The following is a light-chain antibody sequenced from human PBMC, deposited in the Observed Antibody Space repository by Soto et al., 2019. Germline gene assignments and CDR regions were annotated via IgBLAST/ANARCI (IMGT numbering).Light chain of an antibody. CDR1: QSISSR. CDR3: QQYNTCWT. CDR2: DVY. V-gene: IGKV1-5*01. Sequence: DIQMTQSPSTLSASVGDRVTITCRASQSISSRLAWYQQKPGKAPKLLIYDVYNLESGVPSRFSGSGSGTEFTLTISSLQPDDFATYYCQQYNTCWTFGQGTKGDMK. J-gene: IGKJ1*01.